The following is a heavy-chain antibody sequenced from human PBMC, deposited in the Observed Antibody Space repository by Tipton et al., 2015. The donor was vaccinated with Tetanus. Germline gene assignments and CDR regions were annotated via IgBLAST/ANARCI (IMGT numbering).Heavy chain of an antibody. Sequence: QSGAEVKKPGASVKVSCQASGYPFTSYYMHWVRQAPGQGLEWMGWINPYTGGAKYAQKFQGRVTMTRDKSATTVYIDLSSLRSDDTAVYYCAKDSASRGWFDPWGQGTLVSVSS. CDR2: INPYTGGA. J-gene: IGHJ5*02. CDR1: GYPFTSYY. D-gene: IGHD3-10*01. CDR3: AKDSASRGWFDP. V-gene: IGHV1-2*02.